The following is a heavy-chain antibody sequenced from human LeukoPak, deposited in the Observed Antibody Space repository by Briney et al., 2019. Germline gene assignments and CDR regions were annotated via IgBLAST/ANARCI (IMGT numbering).Heavy chain of an antibody. Sequence: ASVKVSCKASGYTFTSYGISWVRQAPGQGLEWMGWISAYNGNTNYAQKLQGRVTMTTDTSTSTAYMGLRSLRSDDTAGYCCARGYSSGWYSTVGFDYWGQGTLVTVSS. CDR1: GYTFTSYG. D-gene: IGHD6-19*01. V-gene: IGHV1-18*01. J-gene: IGHJ4*02. CDR2: ISAYNGNT. CDR3: ARGYSSGWYSTVGFDY.